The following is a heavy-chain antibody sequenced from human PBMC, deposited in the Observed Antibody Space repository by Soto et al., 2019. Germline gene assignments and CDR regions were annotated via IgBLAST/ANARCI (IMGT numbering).Heavy chain of an antibody. Sequence: PGGSLRISCAPSGFTFSTYSMNWVRQAPGQGLEWVSSISSSSSHIYYADSVKGRFTVSRDNAKNSLFLQMNSRRAEATAVYYCAREAVPTANYDYYYALDAWVPGTTV. D-gene: IGHD2-2*01. CDR2: ISSSSSHI. CDR3: AREAVPTANYDYYYALDA. V-gene: IGHV3-21*01. CDR1: GFTFSTYS. J-gene: IGHJ6*02.